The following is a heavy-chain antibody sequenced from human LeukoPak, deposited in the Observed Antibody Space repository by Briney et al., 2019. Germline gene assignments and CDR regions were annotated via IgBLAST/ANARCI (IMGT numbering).Heavy chain of an antibody. Sequence: GGSLRLSCAASGFSFFHFWMRWVRAAPGEGLERVAYIKKTGSDTNYADSVKGLYSRTRDNSRNSLFLQMYSLSAEDTAVYFCAREDRDCGGGNCYSYFDSWGQGTLVTVSS. V-gene: IGHV3-7*01. CDR3: AREDRDCGGGNCYSYFDS. CDR1: GFSFFHFW. J-gene: IGHJ4*02. D-gene: IGHD2-15*01. CDR2: IKKTGSDT.